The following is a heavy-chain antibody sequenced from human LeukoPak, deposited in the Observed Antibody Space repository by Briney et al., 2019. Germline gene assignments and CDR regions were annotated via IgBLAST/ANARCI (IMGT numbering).Heavy chain of an antibody. J-gene: IGHJ6*03. V-gene: IGHV3-15*01. Sequence: GGSLRPSCAASGFTFSKAWFSWVRRAPGKGLEWIGRIKSDGGTTDYAAPVKGRFTISRDDSKNTLSLQMNSLRAEDTAVYYCAREGGLLWFGELTHYYMDVWGKGTTVTVSS. CDR2: IKSDGGTT. CDR1: GFTFSKAW. D-gene: IGHD3-10*01. CDR3: AREGGLLWFGELTHYYMDV.